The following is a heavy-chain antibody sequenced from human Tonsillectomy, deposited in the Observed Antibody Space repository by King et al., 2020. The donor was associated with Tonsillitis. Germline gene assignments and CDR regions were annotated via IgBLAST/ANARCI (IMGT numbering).Heavy chain of an antibody. CDR1: GFTFSNYG. CDR3: AKDLSTMIVVVITSFDY. CDR2: IRYDGSKK. J-gene: IGHJ4*02. V-gene: IGHV3-30*02. D-gene: IGHD3-22*01. Sequence: VQLVESGGGVVQPGGSLRLSCAASGFTFSNYGMHWVRQAPGKGLEWVAFIRYDGSKKYYADSVKGRFTISRDNSKNTLYLQMNSLRAEDTAVYYCAKDLSTMIVVVITSFDYWGQGTLVTVSS.